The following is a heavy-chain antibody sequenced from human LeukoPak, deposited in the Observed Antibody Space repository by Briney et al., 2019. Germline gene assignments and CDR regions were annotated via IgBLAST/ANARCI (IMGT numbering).Heavy chain of an antibody. Sequence: PSETLSLTCTVSGGSISSYYWSWIRQPAGKGLEWIGRIYTSGSTNYNPSLKSRVTMSVDTSKNQFSLKLSSVTAADTAVYYCARGGWFGELFHAFDIWGQGTMVTVSS. D-gene: IGHD3-10*01. CDR1: GGSISSYY. V-gene: IGHV4-4*07. CDR2: IYTSGST. CDR3: ARGGWFGELFHAFDI. J-gene: IGHJ3*02.